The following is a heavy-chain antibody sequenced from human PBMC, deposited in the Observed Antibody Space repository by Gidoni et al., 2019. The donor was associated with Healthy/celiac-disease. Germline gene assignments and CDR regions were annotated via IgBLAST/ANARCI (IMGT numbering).Heavy chain of an antibody. CDR1: GFTFSSYS. CDR3: ARGRGSGYWGHTDY. D-gene: IGHD3-22*01. J-gene: IGHJ4*02. Sequence: EVQLVESGGGLVKPGGSLRLSCAASGFTFSSYSMNWVRQAPGKGLEWVSSISSSSSYIYYADSVKGRFTISRDNAKNSLYLQMNSLRAEDTAVYYCARGRGSGYWGHTDYWGQGTLVTVSS. CDR2: ISSSSSYI. V-gene: IGHV3-21*01.